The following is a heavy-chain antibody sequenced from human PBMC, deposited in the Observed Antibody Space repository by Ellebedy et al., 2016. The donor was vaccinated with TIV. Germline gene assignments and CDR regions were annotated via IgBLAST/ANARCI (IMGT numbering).Heavy chain of an antibody. Sequence: GESLKISCAASGFTFSNYAIHWVRQAPGKGLEWVSGISGSGDNTYYADSMKGRFTISRDNSKNTLHLQMNSLRAEDTAIYYCAKDRRSIWYGVFDPWGQGTLVTVSS. V-gene: IGHV3-23*01. CDR1: GFTFSNYA. J-gene: IGHJ5*02. D-gene: IGHD6-13*01. CDR2: ISGSGDNT. CDR3: AKDRRSIWYGVFDP.